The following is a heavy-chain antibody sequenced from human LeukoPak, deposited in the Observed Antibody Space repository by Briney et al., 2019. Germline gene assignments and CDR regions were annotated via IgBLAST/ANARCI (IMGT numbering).Heavy chain of an antibody. CDR3: AKGLVGAMEGTLDY. CDR2: ISGSGGST. V-gene: IGHV3-23*01. Sequence: PGGSLRLSCAASGFTFSSYAMSWVRQAPGKGLEWVSAISGSGGSTYYADSVKGRFTISRDNSKNSLYLQMNSLRAEDTALYYCAKGLVGAMEGTLDYWGQGTLVTVSS. CDR1: GFTFSSYA. D-gene: IGHD1-26*01. J-gene: IGHJ4*02.